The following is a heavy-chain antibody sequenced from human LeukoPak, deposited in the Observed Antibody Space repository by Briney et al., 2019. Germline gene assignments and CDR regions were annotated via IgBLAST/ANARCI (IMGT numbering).Heavy chain of an antibody. V-gene: IGHV3-11*06. J-gene: IGHJ4*02. CDR3: ARDLEAIVVVPAAIAFDY. CDR2: ISSSSSYT. Sequence: GGSLRLSCAASGFTFSDYYMSWIRQAPGKGLEWVSYISSSSSYTNYADSVKGRFTISRDNAKNSLYLQMNSLRAEDTAVYYCARDLEAIVVVPAAIAFDYWGQGTLVTVSS. D-gene: IGHD2-2*02. CDR1: GFTFSDYY.